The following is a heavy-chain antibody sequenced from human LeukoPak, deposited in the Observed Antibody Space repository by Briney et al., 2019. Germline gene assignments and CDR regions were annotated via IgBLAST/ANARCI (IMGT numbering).Heavy chain of an antibody. V-gene: IGHV4-59*11. J-gene: IGHJ4*02. D-gene: IGHD6-13*01. Sequence: SETLSLTCTVSGASINSHYWSWIRQPPGKGLEWIGCIYDSGSTDYNPSLKSRVAISVDTSKNQFSLKLTSVTASDTAMYYCARTSSSWLWGQGTLVTVSS. CDR3: ARTSSSWL. CDR1: GASINSHY. CDR2: IYDSGST.